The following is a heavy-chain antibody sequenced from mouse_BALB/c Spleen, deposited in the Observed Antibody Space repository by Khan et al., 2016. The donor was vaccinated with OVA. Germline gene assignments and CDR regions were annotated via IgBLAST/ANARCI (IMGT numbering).Heavy chain of an antibody. V-gene: IGHV1-4*01. D-gene: IGHD2-10*01. J-gene: IGHJ3*01. Sequence: QVQLQQSGAELARPGASVKMSCKASGYTFTSYTMHWVNQRPGQGLEWIGSINPNNYYTNYNQKFKDKATLTADKSSTTAYMQLSSLTSEDSAVYYCARDGPYYGNYGAWFTYWGQGTLVTVSA. CDR2: INPNNYYT. CDR3: ARDGPYYGNYGAWFTY. CDR1: GYTFTSYT.